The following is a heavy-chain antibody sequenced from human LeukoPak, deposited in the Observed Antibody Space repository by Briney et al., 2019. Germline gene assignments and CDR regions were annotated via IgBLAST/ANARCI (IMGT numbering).Heavy chain of an antibody. Sequence: ASVKVSCKASGYTFTSYYMHWVRQAPGQGHEWMGIINPSGGSTSYAQKFQGRVTMTRDTSTSTVYMELSSLRSEDTAVYYCARDLRIPSSRFSGSYYGPFDYWGQGTLVTVSS. CDR1: GYTFTSYY. CDR2: INPSGGST. CDR3: ARDLRIPSSRFSGSYYGPFDY. J-gene: IGHJ4*02. V-gene: IGHV1-46*01. D-gene: IGHD1-26*01.